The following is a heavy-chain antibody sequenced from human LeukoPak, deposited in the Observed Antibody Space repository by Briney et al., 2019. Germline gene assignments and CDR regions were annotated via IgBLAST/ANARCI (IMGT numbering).Heavy chain of an antibody. V-gene: IGHV3-23*01. CDR2: VNGNGYSA. J-gene: IGHJ1*01. CDR1: GLTFSSYA. D-gene: IGHD6-19*01. Sequence: GGSLRLSCAASGLTFSSYAMSWVRQAPGKGLEWVSSVNGNGYSAYYADSVKGRFTISRDNSKDTLFLQMSTLRVEDTAVYYCAKVVSYSSGWFFHHWGQGTLVTVSS. CDR3: AKVVSYSSGWFFHH.